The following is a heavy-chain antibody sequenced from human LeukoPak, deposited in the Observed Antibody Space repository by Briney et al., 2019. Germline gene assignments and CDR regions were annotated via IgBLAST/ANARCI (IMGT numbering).Heavy chain of an antibody. CDR3: ARDRRWEQLHAFDL. CDR1: GDSISSYF. Sequence: PSETLSLTCTVSGDSISSYFWSWIRQPPGKGLEWIAYVHYSESTIYNPSLKSRVTISLDTAWNQFSLMLSSVTAADTALYYCARDRRWEQLHAFDLWGRGAMVSVSS. J-gene: IGHJ3*01. D-gene: IGHD1-26*01. CDR2: VHYSEST. V-gene: IGHV4-59*01.